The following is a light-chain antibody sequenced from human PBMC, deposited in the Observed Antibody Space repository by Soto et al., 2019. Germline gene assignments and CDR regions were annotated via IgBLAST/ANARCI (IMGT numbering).Light chain of an antibody. J-gene: IGKJ3*01. CDR1: QDISNY. Sequence: DIQMTQSPSSLSASVGDRVTITCQASQDISNYLNWYQQKPGKAPKLLIYDASNLETGVPSRFSGGGSGTDFTFTISSLQPEDFAKYYCQQHDNLPFTFGPGTKVDIK. CDR2: DAS. V-gene: IGKV1-33*01. CDR3: QQHDNLPFT.